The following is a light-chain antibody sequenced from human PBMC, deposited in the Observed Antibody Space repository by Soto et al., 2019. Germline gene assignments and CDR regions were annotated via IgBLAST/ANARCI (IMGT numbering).Light chain of an antibody. CDR1: QSLLHSSGRYY. CDR2: LGS. CDR3: IQTRQTPFT. V-gene: IGKV2-28*01. J-gene: IGKJ4*01. Sequence: DIVMTQSPLSLPVTPGEPASISCRSSQSLLHSSGRYYLDWYLQKPGQSPQLLIYLGSHRASGVPDRFSGSGSGTDFALTISRVEAEDVGIYYCIQTRQTPFTFGGGTRAELK.